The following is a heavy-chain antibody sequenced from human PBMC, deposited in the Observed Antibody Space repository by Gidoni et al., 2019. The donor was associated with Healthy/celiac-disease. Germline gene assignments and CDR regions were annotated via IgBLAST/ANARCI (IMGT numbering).Heavy chain of an antibody. D-gene: IGHD3-10*01. CDR1: GFTFSSYS. J-gene: IGHJ6*03. CDR3: ASLVWFGDKDV. Sequence: EVQLVESGGGLVKPGGSLRLSCAASGFTFSSYSMNWVRQATGKGLEWVSSISSSSSYIYYADSVKGRFTISRDNAKNSLYLQMNSRRAEDTAVYYCASLVWFGDKDVWGKGTTVTVSS. V-gene: IGHV3-21*01. CDR2: ISSSSSYI.